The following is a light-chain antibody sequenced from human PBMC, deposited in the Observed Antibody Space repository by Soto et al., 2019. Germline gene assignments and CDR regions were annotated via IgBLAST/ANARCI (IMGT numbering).Light chain of an antibody. J-gene: IGKJ1*01. CDR2: DAS. CDR3: QQYDTYWT. CDR1: QSISNR. Sequence: DIQMTQSPSTLSASVGDRVTITCRASQSISNRLAWYHQKPGKTPNLLIYDASNLGSGVPSRFSGSGSGTEFTLTISSLQPDDFATYYCQQYDTYWTFGQGTK. V-gene: IGKV1-5*01.